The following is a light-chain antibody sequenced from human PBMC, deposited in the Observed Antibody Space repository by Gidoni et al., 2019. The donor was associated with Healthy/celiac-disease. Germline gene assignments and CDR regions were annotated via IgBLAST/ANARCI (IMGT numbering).Light chain of an antibody. CDR1: QSVSSSY. J-gene: IGKJ2*01. V-gene: IGKV3-20*01. Sequence: EIVLTQSPGTLSLSPGERAPLSCRASQSVSSSYLAWYQQKPGQAPRLLISGASSRATGIPDRFSGSGSGTDFTLTISRLEPEDFAVYYCQQYGSSPRTFGQGTKLEIK. CDR3: QQYGSSPRT. CDR2: GAS.